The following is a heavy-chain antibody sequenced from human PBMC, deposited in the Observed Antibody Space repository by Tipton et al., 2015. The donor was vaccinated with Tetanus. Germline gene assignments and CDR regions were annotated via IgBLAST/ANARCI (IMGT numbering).Heavy chain of an antibody. CDR3: AKAMNDLRYALDI. CDR2: IYGGGSST. Sequence: SLRLSCAASGFNLNNYAMGWVRQAPGKGLEWVSVIYGGGSSTYYADSVKGRFTISRDDSKNTLYLQMNSLRAEDTAIYYCAKAMNDLRYALDIWGQGTLVTVAS. D-gene: IGHD1-1*01. J-gene: IGHJ3*02. V-gene: IGHV3-23*03. CDR1: GFNLNNYA.